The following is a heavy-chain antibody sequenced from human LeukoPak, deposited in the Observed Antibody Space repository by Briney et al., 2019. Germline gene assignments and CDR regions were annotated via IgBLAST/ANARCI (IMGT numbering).Heavy chain of an antibody. V-gene: IGHV3-53*01. CDR3: AREGGPYRPLDY. J-gene: IGHJ4*02. CDR2: IYTGGST. Sequence: GGSLRLSCAASGFIVSRTYMSWVRQAPGKGLEWVSVIYTGGSTHYADSVKGRFTISRDNSRNTVFLQMNSLSAEDTAVYYCAREGGPYRPLDYSGQGTLVTVSS. CDR1: GFIVSRTY.